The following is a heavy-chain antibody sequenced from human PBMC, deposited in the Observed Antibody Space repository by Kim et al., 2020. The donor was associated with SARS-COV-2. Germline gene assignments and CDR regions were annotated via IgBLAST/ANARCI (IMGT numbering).Heavy chain of an antibody. V-gene: IGHV1-69*13. J-gene: IGHJ6*02. D-gene: IGHD2-15*01. CDR2: IIPIFGTA. Sequence: SVKVSCKASGGTFSSYAISWVRQVPGQGLEWMGGIIPIFGTANYAQKFQGRVTITADESTTTTYMELSSLRSEDTAVYYCARDEGYCSGGSCHDYYYGMDVWGQGTTVTVSS. CDR3: ARDEGYCSGGSCHDYYYGMDV. CDR1: GGTFSSYA.